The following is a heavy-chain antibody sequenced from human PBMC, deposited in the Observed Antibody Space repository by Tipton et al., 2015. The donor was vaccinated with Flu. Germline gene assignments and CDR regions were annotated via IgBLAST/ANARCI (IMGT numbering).Heavy chain of an antibody. CDR1: GGSISSGGYY. D-gene: IGHD3-22*01. V-gene: IGHV4-31*03. Sequence: LRLSCTVSGGSISSGGYYWSWIRQHPGKGLEWIGYIYYSGSTYYNPSLKSRVTISVDTSKNQFSLKPSSVTAADTAVYYCAREGDYYDSSGPISLFYYWGQGTLVTVSS. CDR3: AREGDYYDSSGPISLFYY. CDR2: IYYSGST. J-gene: IGHJ4*02.